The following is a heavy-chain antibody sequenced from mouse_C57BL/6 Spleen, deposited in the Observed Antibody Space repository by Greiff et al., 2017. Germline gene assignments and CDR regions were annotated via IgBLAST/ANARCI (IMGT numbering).Heavy chain of an antibody. Sequence: QVHVKQPGAELVRPGSSVKLSCKGSGYTFTSYWMDWVKQRPGQGLEWIGNIYPSDSETHYNQKFKDKATLTVDKSSSTAYMQLSSLTSEDSAVYYCARGVYAMDYWGQGTSVTVSS. CDR1: GYTFTSYW. J-gene: IGHJ4*01. CDR3: ARGVYAMDY. V-gene: IGHV1-61*01. CDR2: IYPSDSET.